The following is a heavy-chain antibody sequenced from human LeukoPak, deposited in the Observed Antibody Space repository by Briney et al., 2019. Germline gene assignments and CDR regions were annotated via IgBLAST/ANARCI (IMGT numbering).Heavy chain of an antibody. Sequence: TSETLSLTCTVSGGSISSSSYYWGWIRQPPGKGLEWIGSIYYSGSTYYNPSLKSRVTISVDTSKNQFSLKLSSVTAADTAVYYCARHVPSGWYVFSWFDPWGQGTLVTVSS. CDR3: ARHVPSGWYVFSWFDP. V-gene: IGHV4-39*01. CDR1: GGSISSSSYY. D-gene: IGHD6-19*01. CDR2: IYYSGST. J-gene: IGHJ5*02.